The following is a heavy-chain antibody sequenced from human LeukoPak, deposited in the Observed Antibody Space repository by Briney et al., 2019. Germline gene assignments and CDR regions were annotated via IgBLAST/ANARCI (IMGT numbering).Heavy chain of an antibody. D-gene: IGHD3-22*01. CDR1: GFTFSNYW. CDR3: ATSDDSSGCD. Sequence: GGSMRLACAAYGFTFSNYWMSWVRQAPGKGLQWVANINQDGSVKYYVESVKGRFTISRDNAKNSVYLQMNSLRAEDTAVYYCATSDDSSGCDWGQGTLVTVSS. CDR2: INQDGSVK. V-gene: IGHV3-7*01. J-gene: IGHJ4*02.